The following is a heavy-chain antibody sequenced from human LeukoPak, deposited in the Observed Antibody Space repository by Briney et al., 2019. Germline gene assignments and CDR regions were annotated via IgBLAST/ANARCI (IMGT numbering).Heavy chain of an antibody. CDR3: ATYYYDSSGYDAFDI. CDR1: GYTFTGYY. Sequence: VASVKVSCKASGYTFTGYYMHWVRQAPGQGLEWMGWINPNSGGTNYAQKFQGRVTMTRDTSISTAYMELSRLRSDDTAVYYCATYYYDSSGYDAFDIWGQGTMVTVSS. V-gene: IGHV1-2*02. CDR2: INPNSGGT. D-gene: IGHD3-22*01. J-gene: IGHJ3*02.